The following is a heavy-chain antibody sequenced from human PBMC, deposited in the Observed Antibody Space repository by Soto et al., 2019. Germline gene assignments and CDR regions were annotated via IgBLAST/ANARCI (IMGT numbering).Heavy chain of an antibody. CDR3: AGGGANILPGPLEY. CDR1: GFIFSNNW. D-gene: IGHD3-9*01. Sequence: EVQLVESGGGLVQPGGSLRLSCAASGFIFSNNWMHWVRQAPGKGLVWVSRIKRGEIGISYAHSVKGRFTISRDNAKNKPNMLMNRVGNVGTAIYYWAGGGANILPGPLEYWGQGTLVIVSS. J-gene: IGHJ4*02. CDR2: IKRGEIGI. V-gene: IGHV3-74*01.